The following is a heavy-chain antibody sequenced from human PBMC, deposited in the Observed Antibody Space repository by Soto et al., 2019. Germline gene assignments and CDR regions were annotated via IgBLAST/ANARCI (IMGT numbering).Heavy chain of an antibody. V-gene: IGHV4-31*03. D-gene: IGHD6-19*01. CDR2: IYYSGST. J-gene: IGHJ6*02. CDR1: GGSISSGGYY. Sequence: PSETLSLTCTVSGGSISSGGYYWSWIRQHPGKGLEWIGYIYYSGSTNYNPSLKSRVTISVDTSKNQFSLKLSSVTAADTAVYYCAILPPIAVVLTGDRPPNYYGMDVWGQGTTVTVSS. CDR3: AILPPIAVVLTGDRPPNYYGMDV.